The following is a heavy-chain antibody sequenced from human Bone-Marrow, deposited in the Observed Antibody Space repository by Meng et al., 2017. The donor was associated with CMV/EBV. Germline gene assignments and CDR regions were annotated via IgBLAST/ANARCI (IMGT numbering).Heavy chain of an antibody. J-gene: IGHJ4*02. CDR1: GFTFSSYA. D-gene: IGHD1-26*01. V-gene: IGHV3-23*03. CDR2: MYGRSTIT. CDR3: AKDEGGSYNHFFDY. Sequence: GESLKISCAASGFTFSSYAMSWVRQAPGKGLEWVSVMYGRSTITYYADSVKDRFTISRDNSKNTLYLQMNNLRAEDTAVYYCAKDEGGSYNHFFDYWGQGTLVTVSS.